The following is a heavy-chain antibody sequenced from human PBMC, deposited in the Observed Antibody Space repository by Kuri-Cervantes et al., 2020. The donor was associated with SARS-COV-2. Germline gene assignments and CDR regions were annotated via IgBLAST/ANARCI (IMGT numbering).Heavy chain of an antibody. Sequence: SVKVSCKASGGTFSSYAISWVRQAPGQGLEWMGGIIPIFGTANYAQKFQGRVSITADRSTSTAYMELSSLRSDDTAMYYCATNWEHDRRLDYWGQGTLVTDSS. D-gene: IGHD1-26*01. J-gene: IGHJ4*02. V-gene: IGHV1-69*06. CDR2: IIPIFGTA. CDR1: GGTFSSYA. CDR3: ATNWEHDRRLDY.